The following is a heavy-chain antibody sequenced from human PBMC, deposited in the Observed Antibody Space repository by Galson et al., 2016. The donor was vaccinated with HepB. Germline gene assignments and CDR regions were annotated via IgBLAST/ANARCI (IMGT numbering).Heavy chain of an antibody. CDR3: ARDRSWNYATRAFDI. Sequence: SLRLSCAASGFTFSTSTIHWVRQPPGKGLDWLAVISSDGSNKFYAESVKGRFTISRDNSKNTVYLQMNSLRPDDTAVYSCARDRSWNYATRAFDIWGQGTMVTVSS. J-gene: IGHJ3*02. V-gene: IGHV3-30*04. CDR2: ISSDGSNK. D-gene: IGHD1-7*01. CDR1: GFTFSTST.